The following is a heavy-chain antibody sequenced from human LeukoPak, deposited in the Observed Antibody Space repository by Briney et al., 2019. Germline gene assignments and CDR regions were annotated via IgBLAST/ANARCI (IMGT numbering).Heavy chain of an antibody. J-gene: IGHJ6*03. CDR2: IYHSGST. CDR3: ARGGTWLRFSYYYYMDV. CDR1: GYSISSGYY. D-gene: IGHD5-12*01. Sequence: PSETLSLTCTVSGYSISSGYYWGWIRQPPGKGLEWIGSIYHSGSTYYNPSLKSRVTISVDTSKNQFSLKLSSVTAADTAVYYCARGGTWLRFSYYYYMDVWGKGTTVTISS. V-gene: IGHV4-38-2*02.